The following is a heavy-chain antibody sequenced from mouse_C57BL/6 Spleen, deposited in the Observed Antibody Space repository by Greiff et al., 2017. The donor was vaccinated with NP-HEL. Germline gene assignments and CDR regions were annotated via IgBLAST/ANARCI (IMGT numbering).Heavy chain of an antibody. CDR2: ISSGGSYT. CDR1: GFTFSSYG. J-gene: IGHJ4*01. D-gene: IGHD1-1*02. V-gene: IGHV5-6*02. Sequence: DVKLVESGGDLVKPGGSLKLSCAASGFTFSSYGMSWVRQTPDKRLEWVATISSGGSYTYYPDSVKGRFTISRDNAKNTLYLQMSSLKSEDTAMYYCARHSGGDYWGQGTSVTVSS. CDR3: ARHSGGDY.